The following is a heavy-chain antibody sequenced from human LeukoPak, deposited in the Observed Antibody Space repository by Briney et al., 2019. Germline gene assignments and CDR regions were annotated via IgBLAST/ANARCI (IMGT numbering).Heavy chain of an antibody. Sequence: GGSLRLSCAASGFTVSSNYMSWVRQAPGKGLEWVSVIYSGGSTYYADSVEGRFTISRDNSKNTLYLQMNSLRAEDTAVYYCARMEAAAGPAYYYGMDVWGQGTTVTVSS. CDR1: GFTVSSNY. V-gene: IGHV3-66*01. CDR2: IYSGGST. CDR3: ARMEAAAGPAYYYGMDV. D-gene: IGHD6-13*01. J-gene: IGHJ6*02.